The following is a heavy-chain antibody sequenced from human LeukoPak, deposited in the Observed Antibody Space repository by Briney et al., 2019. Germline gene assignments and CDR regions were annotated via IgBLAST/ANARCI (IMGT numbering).Heavy chain of an antibody. CDR2: IDPSDSYT. Sequence: GESLKISCKGSGYSFTNYWINWVRQMPGKGLEWMGTIDPSDSYTDYSPSFQGHVTISADKSTSTAYLQWSSLKASDTAMYYCARRDYGSGSYSFDYWGQGNLVTVSS. V-gene: IGHV5-10-1*01. CDR3: ARRDYGSGSYSFDY. CDR1: GYSFTNYW. D-gene: IGHD3-10*01. J-gene: IGHJ4*02.